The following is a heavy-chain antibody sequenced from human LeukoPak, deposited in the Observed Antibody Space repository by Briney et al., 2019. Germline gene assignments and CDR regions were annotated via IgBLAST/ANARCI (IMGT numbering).Heavy chain of an antibody. CDR3: ARVGAAAGTGNWFDP. D-gene: IGHD6-13*01. CDR1: GGSISSYY. Sequence: SETLSLTCTVSGGSISSYYWSWIRQPPGKGLEWIGYIYYSGSTNYNPSLKSRVTISVDTSKNQFSLKLSSVTAAETAVYYCARVGAAAGTGNWFDPWGQGTLVTVSS. V-gene: IGHV4-59*01. J-gene: IGHJ5*02. CDR2: IYYSGST.